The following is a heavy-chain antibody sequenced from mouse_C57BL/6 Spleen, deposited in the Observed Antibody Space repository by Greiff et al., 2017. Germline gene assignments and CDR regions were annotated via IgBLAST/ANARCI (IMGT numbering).Heavy chain of an antibody. CDR1: GYTFTDYE. J-gene: IGHJ1*03. D-gene: IGHD1-1*01. Sequence: QVQLQQSGAELVRPGASVTLSCKASGYTFTDYEMHWVKQTPVHGLEWIGAIDPETGGTAYNQKFKGKAILTADKSSSTAYMELRRLTSEDSAVYYCTRSHYGSSHWYFDVWGTGTTVTVSS. CDR3: TRSHYGSSHWYFDV. CDR2: IDPETGGT. V-gene: IGHV1-15*01.